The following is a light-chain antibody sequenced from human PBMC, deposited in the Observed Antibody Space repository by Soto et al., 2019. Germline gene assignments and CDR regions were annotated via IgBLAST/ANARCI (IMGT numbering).Light chain of an antibody. J-gene: IGKJ2*01. V-gene: IGKV1-12*01. CDR3: QQGNSLPYT. CDR1: QGISNR. CDR2: RTS. Sequence: DIQMTQSPSSVSASIGDRVTITCRASQGISNRLAWYQQKPGKAPKLLIYRTSTLQSGVPSRFSGSISGTDFFLTISSLQPEDSAIYFRQQGNSLPYTFGQGTKLEIK.